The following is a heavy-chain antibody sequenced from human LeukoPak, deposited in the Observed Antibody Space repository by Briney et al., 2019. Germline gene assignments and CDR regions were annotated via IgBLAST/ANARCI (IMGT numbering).Heavy chain of an antibody. Sequence: GGSLRLSCAASGFTFSSYGMHWVRQAPGKGLEWVAVIWYDGSNKYHADSVKGRFTISRDNSKNTLYLQMNSLRAEDTAVYYCARADGGYSYGYHWFDPWGQGTLVTVSS. V-gene: IGHV3-33*01. CDR2: IWYDGSNK. J-gene: IGHJ5*02. D-gene: IGHD5-18*01. CDR3: ARADGGYSYGYHWFDP. CDR1: GFTFSSYG.